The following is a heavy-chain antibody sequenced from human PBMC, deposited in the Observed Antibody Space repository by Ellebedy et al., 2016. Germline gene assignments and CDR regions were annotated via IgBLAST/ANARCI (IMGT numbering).Heavy chain of an antibody. D-gene: IGHD1-26*01. V-gene: IGHV4-39*07. CDR1: GDSISSSSYY. J-gene: IGHJ2*01. CDR2: IYYSGST. CDR3: ARAGTLGATNWYFDL. Sequence: SETLSLTCTVSGDSISSSSYYWGWIRQPPGKGLEWIGSIYYSGSTYYNPSLKSRVTISVDTSKNQFSLKLSSVTAADTAVYYCARAGTLGATNWYFDLWGRGTLVTVSS.